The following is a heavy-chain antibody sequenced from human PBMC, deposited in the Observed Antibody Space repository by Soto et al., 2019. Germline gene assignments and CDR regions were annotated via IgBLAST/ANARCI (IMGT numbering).Heavy chain of an antibody. CDR2: INSDGSST. D-gene: IGHD6-13*01. J-gene: IGHJ3*02. V-gene: IGHV3-74*01. CDR1: GFTFSSYW. CDR3: ARGRVGRIAAAGTDAFDI. Sequence: GGSLRLSCAASGFTFSSYWMHWVRQAPGKGLVWVSRINSDGSSTSYADSVKGRFTISRDNAKNTLYLQMNSLRAEDTAVYYCARGRVGRIAAAGTDAFDIWGQGTMGTVSS.